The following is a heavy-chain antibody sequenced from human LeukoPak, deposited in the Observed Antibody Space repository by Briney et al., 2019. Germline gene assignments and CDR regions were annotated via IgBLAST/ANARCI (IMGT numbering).Heavy chain of an antibody. CDR2: ISPGGEIH. V-gene: IGHV3-23*01. CDR3: ASELRGAFDI. CDR1: GFTFRIHG. J-gene: IGHJ3*02. Sequence: GGTLRLSCAASGFTFRIHGMNWVRQAPGKGLEWVSGISPGGEIHYYADSVKGRFTISRDNSKGTVSLQMHSLRAEDTAVYYCASELRGAFDIWGQGTMVTVSS. D-gene: IGHD1-7*01.